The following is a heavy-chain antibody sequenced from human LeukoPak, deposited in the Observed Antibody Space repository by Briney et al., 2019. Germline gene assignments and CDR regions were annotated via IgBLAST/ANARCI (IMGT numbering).Heavy chain of an antibody. Sequence: KPSETLSLTCSVSGGSISSYYWSWTRQPPGKGLEWIGYIYYSGSTNYNPSLKSRVTISVDTSKNQFSLKLSSVTAPDTAVYYCARVQLPATANYLDYRGQGTLVTVSS. D-gene: IGHD2-2*01. CDR1: GGSISSYY. V-gene: IGHV4-59*01. CDR3: ARVQLPATANYLDY. CDR2: IYYSGST. J-gene: IGHJ4*02.